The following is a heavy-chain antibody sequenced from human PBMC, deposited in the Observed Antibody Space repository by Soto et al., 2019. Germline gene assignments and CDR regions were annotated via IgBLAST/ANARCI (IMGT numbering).Heavy chain of an antibody. D-gene: IGHD6-13*01. CDR1: GYNFNYNW. Sequence: GESLNISWQVLGYNFNYNWIGFVRQMPGKGLEWMGIIYPGDSDTRYNPSFKGPVPPSADKSARPSFPQWSSLKAPDSALYYCLRVLSRSWSPPPPPDYWGQGTLVTVSS. CDR3: LRVLSRSWSPPPPPDY. CDR2: IYPGDSDT. V-gene: IGHV5-51*01. J-gene: IGHJ4*02.